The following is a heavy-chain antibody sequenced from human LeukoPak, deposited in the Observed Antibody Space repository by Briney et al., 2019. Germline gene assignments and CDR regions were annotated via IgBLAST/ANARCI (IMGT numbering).Heavy chain of an antibody. CDR2: ISYDGSNK. J-gene: IGHJ4*02. D-gene: IGHD5-18*01. Sequence: PGGSPRLSCAASGFTFSSYAMHWVRQAPGKGLEWVAVISYDGSNKYYADSVKGRFTISRDNSKNTLYLQVNSLRAEDTAVYYCARGYSYGSAYFDYWGQGTLVTVSS. V-gene: IGHV3-30-3*01. CDR1: GFTFSSYA. CDR3: ARGYSYGSAYFDY.